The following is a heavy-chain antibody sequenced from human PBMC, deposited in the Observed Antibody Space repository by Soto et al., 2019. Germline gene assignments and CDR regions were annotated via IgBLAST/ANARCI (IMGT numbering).Heavy chain of an antibody. Sequence: SGPTLVNPTQTLTLTCTFSGFSLSTSGMCVSWIRQPPGKALEWLAPIDWDDDKYYSTYLKTRLTISKDTSKNQVFLTMTNMDPVDTATYYCARTACRDGYNSGGYFDYWGHGTLVTVSS. CDR3: ARTACRDGYNSGGYFDY. CDR1: GFSLSTSGMC. D-gene: IGHD5-12*01. CDR2: IDWDDDK. V-gene: IGHV2-70*01. J-gene: IGHJ4*01.